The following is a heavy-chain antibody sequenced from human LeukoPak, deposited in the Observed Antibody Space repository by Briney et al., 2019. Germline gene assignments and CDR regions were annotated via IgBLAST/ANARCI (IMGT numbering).Heavy chain of an antibody. Sequence: PGGSLRLSCAASGFTFSNYAMSWVRQAPGKGLEWVSTISDGGSTYYADSVKGRFTISRDNSKNTLYLQMNSLRAEDTAVYYCTRDRYQYDTSGYYYHFYYYGMDVWGQGTTVTVSS. V-gene: IGHV3-23*01. CDR3: TRDRYQYDTSGYYYHFYYYGMDV. CDR2: ISDGGST. D-gene: IGHD3-22*01. CDR1: GFTFSNYA. J-gene: IGHJ6*02.